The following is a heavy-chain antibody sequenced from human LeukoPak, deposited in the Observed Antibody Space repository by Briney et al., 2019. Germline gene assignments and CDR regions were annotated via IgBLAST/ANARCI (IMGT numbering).Heavy chain of an antibody. V-gene: IGHV1-18*01. CDR2: ISAYSGGT. Sequence: ASVKVSFKTAGYTFTSHGISWVRQAPGQGLEWMGWISAYSGGTKYAQKFQGRVTMTTETSTSTAYMELRRLMFDDTAVYYCARDKQYAFDNWGQGTLVTVSS. J-gene: IGHJ4*02. CDR1: GYTFTSHG. CDR3: ARDKQYAFDN.